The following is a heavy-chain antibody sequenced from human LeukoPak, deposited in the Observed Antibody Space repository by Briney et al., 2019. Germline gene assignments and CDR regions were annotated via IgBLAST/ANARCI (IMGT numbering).Heavy chain of an antibody. J-gene: IGHJ4*02. D-gene: IGHD2-15*01. Sequence: GGSLRLSCAASGFTFSSYAMSWVRQAPGKGPEWVSAIGTGGDTYYADSVMGRFTISRDNAKKSLFLQMNSLIAEDMAVYYCARVSWGFNCSGGSCYSETNFDYWGQGTLVTVSS. V-gene: IGHV3-47*02. CDR1: GFTFSSYA. CDR2: IGTGGDT. CDR3: ARVSWGFNCSGGSCYSETNFDY.